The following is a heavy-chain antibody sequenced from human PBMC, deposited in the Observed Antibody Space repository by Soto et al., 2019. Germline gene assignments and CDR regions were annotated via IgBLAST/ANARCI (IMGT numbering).Heavy chain of an antibody. Sequence: QVQLVQSGAEVKKPGASVKVSCKASGYTFTNYGISWVRQAPGQGLEWRGWINTYNGNTNHAQKLQGRVTMTTDTSTSTAYMELRSLRSDDTAVYYCARGVGSGTYYNQYSWFDPWGQGPLFTVSS. J-gene: IGHJ5*02. CDR3: ARGVGSGTYYNQYSWFDP. CDR1: GYTFTNYG. CDR2: INTYNGNT. V-gene: IGHV1-18*01. D-gene: IGHD3-10*01.